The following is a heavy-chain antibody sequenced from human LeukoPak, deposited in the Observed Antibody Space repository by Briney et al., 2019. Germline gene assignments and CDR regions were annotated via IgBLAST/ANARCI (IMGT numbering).Heavy chain of an antibody. V-gene: IGHV1-8*01. J-gene: IGHJ6*03. CDR3: ARAPAMVTGSNYYYMDV. D-gene: IGHD5-18*01. Sequence: GASVKVSCKASGYTFTSYDINWVRQATGQGLEWMGWMNPNSGNTGYAQKFQGRVTMTRNTSISTAYMELSSLRSEDTAVCYCARAPAMVTGSNYYYMDVWGKGTTVTVSS. CDR1: GYTFTSYD. CDR2: MNPNSGNT.